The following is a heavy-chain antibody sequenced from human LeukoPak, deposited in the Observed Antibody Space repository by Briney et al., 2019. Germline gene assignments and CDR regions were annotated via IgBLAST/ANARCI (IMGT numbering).Heavy chain of an antibody. Sequence: GGSLRLSCAASGFSFSDYYMSWIRQAPGKGLEWVAYITPSGTTKTYADSVECRFFISRDNAQSSVTLDMNSLRVEDTGVYYCAREGTGTDWGQGTWVTVSS. CDR1: GFSFSDYY. J-gene: IGHJ3*01. CDR3: AREGTGTD. CDR2: ITPSGTTK. D-gene: IGHD3-10*01. V-gene: IGHV3-11*04.